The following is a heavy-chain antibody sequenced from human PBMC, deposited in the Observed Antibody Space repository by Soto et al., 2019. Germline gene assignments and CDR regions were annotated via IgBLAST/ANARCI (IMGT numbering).Heavy chain of an antibody. Sequence: ASVKISCKASGYTFTSYYMHWVRQAPGQGLEWMGIINPSGGSTSYAQKFQGGVTMTRDTSTSTVYMELSSLRSEDTAVYYCARESPEGAYGDPLDYWGQGTLVTVSS. D-gene: IGHD4-17*01. J-gene: IGHJ4*02. V-gene: IGHV1-46*01. CDR2: INPSGGST. CDR3: ARESPEGAYGDPLDY. CDR1: GYTFTSYY.